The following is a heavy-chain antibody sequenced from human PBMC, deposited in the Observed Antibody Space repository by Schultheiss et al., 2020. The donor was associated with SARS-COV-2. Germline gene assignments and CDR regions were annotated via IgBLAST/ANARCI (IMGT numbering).Heavy chain of an antibody. V-gene: IGHV4-59*12. Sequence: SQTLSLTCTVSGGSISSYYWSWIRQPPGKGLEWIGYIYYSGSTNYNPSLKSRVTISVDTSKNQFSLKLNSVTAADTAVYYCARDVDSSAWNGMDVWGQGTTVTVSS. CDR1: GGSISSYY. D-gene: IGHD3-22*01. CDR2: IYYSGST. CDR3: ARDVDSSAWNGMDV. J-gene: IGHJ6*02.